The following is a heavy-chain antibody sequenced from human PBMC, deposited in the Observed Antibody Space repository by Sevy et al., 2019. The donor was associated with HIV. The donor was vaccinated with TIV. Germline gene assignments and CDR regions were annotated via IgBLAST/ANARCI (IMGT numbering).Heavy chain of an antibody. J-gene: IGHJ4*02. Sequence: GGSLRLSCAASGFTFSSYAMHWVRQALGKGLEWVAVISYDGSNKYYADSVKGRFTISRDNSKNTLYLQMNSLRAEDTAVYYCARDKRAVVVPAATFDYWGQGTLVTVSS. V-gene: IGHV3-30-3*01. CDR3: ARDKRAVVVPAATFDY. CDR2: ISYDGSNK. CDR1: GFTFSSYA. D-gene: IGHD2-2*01.